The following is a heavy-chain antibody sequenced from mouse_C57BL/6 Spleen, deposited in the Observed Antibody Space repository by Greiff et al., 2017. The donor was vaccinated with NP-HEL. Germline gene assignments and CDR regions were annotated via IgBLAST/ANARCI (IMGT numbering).Heavy chain of an antibody. D-gene: IGHD6-1*01. V-gene: IGHV10-1*01. CDR1: GFSFNTYA. J-gene: IGHJ3*01. CDR2: IRSKSNNYAT. Sequence: EVQVVESGGGLVQPKGSLKLSCAASGFSFNTYAMNWVRQAPGQGLEWVARIRSKSNNYATYYADSVKDRFTISRDDSESMLYLQMNNLKTEDTAMYYCVRHNPAEGFAYWGQGTLVTVSA. CDR3: VRHNPAEGFAY.